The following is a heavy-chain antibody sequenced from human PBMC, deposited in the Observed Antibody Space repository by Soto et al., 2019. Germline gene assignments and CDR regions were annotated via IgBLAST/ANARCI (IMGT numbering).Heavy chain of an antibody. CDR2: ISAYNGNT. Sequence: QVQLVQSGAEVKKPGASVKVSCKTSGYTFTNFGISWVRQAPGQGLEWMGWISAYNGNTNYAQKFQGRVTMTTDTSTRTAYLEVRSLRSDVTAGYYSGRRGTPNDYWGQGTLVTVAS. J-gene: IGHJ4*02. V-gene: IGHV1-18*01. CDR3: GRRGTPNDY. CDR1: GYTFTNFG. D-gene: IGHD3-16*01.